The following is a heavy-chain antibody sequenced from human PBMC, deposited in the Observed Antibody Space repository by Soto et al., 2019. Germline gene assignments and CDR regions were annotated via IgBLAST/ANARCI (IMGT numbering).Heavy chain of an antibody. Sequence: SETLSLTCAVSGGSISSSNWWSWVRQPPGKGLEWIGEIYHSGSTNYNPSLKSRVTISVDKSKNQFSLKLSSVTAADTAVYYCASSTRYYYGSGMIPFDYWGQGALVTVSS. D-gene: IGHD3-10*01. CDR1: GGSISSSNW. CDR3: ASSTRYYYGSGMIPFDY. CDR2: IYHSGST. V-gene: IGHV4-4*02. J-gene: IGHJ4*02.